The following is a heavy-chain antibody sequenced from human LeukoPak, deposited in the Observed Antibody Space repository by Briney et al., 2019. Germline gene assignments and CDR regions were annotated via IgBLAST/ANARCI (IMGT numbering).Heavy chain of an antibody. V-gene: IGHV3-23*01. CDR1: GFAFSFYA. J-gene: IGHJ1*01. D-gene: IGHD3-22*01. CDR3: AKKYYYDSSGYYFQH. CDR2: INANAGST. Sequence: GGSLRLSCAASGFAFSFYAMSWVRQAPGKGLEWVSTINANAGSTYYADSVKGRFTISRDNSKNTLYLQMNSLRVEDTAVYYCAKKYYYDSSGYYFQHWGQGTLVTVSS.